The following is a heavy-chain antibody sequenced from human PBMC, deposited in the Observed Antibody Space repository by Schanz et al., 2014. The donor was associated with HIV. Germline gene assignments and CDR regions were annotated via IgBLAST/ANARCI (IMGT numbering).Heavy chain of an antibody. D-gene: IGHD1-26*01. CDR1: GSTFNTYW. CDR3: VRDRVGASARYVAFDI. Sequence: EVQLLESGGGLVQPGGSLRLSCAASGSTFNTYWMTWVRQAPGKGLEWVSLIDHTGNTYYADSVKGRFTIFTDISDNTVHAQITSLRADDTAVYYCVRDRVGASARYVAFDIWGHGTMVTVSS. J-gene: IGHJ3*02. CDR2: IDHTGNT. V-gene: IGHV3-66*01.